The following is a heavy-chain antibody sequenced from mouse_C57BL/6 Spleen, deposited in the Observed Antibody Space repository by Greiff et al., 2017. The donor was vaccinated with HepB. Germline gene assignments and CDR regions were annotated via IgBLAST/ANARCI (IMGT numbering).Heavy chain of an antibody. CDR3: ATTVVGYAMDY. V-gene: IGHV5-4*01. D-gene: IGHD1-1*01. CDR2: ISDGGSYT. CDR1: GFTFSSYA. Sequence: EVHLVESGGGLVKPGGSLKLSCAASGFTFSSYAMSWVRQTPEKRLEWVATISDGGSYTYYPDNVKGRFTISRDNAKNNLYLQMSHLKSEDTAMYYCATTVVGYAMDYWGQGTSVTVSS. J-gene: IGHJ4*01.